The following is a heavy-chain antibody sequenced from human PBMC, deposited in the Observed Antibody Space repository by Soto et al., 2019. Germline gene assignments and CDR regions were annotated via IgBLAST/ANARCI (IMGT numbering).Heavy chain of an antibody. CDR1: GYSFTSYW. D-gene: IGHD3-22*01. V-gene: IGHV5-51*01. Sequence: GESLKISCKGSGYSFTSYWIGWVRQMPGKGLEWMGIIYPGDSDTRYSPSFQGQVTISADKSISTAYLQWSSLKASDTAMYYCARQRRYDSSGYYYVVPRYYYYGMDVWGQGTTVTVSS. J-gene: IGHJ6*02. CDR3: ARQRRYDSSGYYYVVPRYYYYGMDV. CDR2: IYPGDSDT.